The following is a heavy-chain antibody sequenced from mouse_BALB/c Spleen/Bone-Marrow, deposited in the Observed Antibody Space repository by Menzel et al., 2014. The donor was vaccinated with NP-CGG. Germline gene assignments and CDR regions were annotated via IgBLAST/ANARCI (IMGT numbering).Heavy chain of an antibody. V-gene: IGHV5-6*01. D-gene: IGHD1-3*01. Sequence: EVKLMESGGDLVKPGGSLKLSCAASGFTFXNYGMSWVRQTPDKRLEWVATISSGGSYTYFPDSVKGRFTISRDNAKNTLYLQMNSLKSEDAAMYYCARLTPDYAMDYWGQGTSVTVSS. CDR1: GFTFXNYG. CDR3: ARLTPDYAMDY. CDR2: ISSGGSYT. J-gene: IGHJ4*01.